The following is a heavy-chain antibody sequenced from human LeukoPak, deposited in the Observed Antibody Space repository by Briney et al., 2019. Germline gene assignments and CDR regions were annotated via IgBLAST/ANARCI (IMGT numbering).Heavy chain of an antibody. CDR1: GGSISSSNW. J-gene: IGHJ4*02. Sequence: PSGTLSLTCAVSGGSISSSNWWSWVRQPPGKGLEWIGEIYHSGSTNYNPSPKSPVTISVDKSKNLFSLKLSSVTGADTAVYYCSREDRRFGELDYWGQGTLVTVSS. D-gene: IGHD3-10*01. V-gene: IGHV4-4*02. CDR3: SREDRRFGELDY. CDR2: IYHSGST.